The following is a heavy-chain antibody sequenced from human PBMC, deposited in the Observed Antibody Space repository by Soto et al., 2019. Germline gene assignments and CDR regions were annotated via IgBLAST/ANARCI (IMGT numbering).Heavy chain of an antibody. CDR1: GGSFIGYY. CDR2: INHSGST. Sequence: QVQLQQWGAGLLKPSETLSLTCAVSGGSFIGYYWSWIRQPPGKGLEYIGEINHSGSTNYNPSLKSRVTISLDTSKSPFTLKLSSVTAADTAVYYCARGALESSGYYRLFEHWGQGTLVTVSS. V-gene: IGHV4-34*01. CDR3: ARGALESSGYYRLFEH. D-gene: IGHD3-22*01. J-gene: IGHJ4*02.